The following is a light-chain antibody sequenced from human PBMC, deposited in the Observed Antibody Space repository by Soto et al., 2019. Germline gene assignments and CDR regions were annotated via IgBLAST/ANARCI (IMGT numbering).Light chain of an antibody. CDR3: CSYAGDPYV. J-gene: IGLJ1*01. CDR2: EDN. Sequence: QSVLTQPASVSGSPGQSIAISCTGTSSDVGGYNSVSWYQQHPGKVPKLMIYEDNKRPSGVSDRFSGSKSGNTASLTISGLQAEDEADYYCCSYAGDPYVFGTGTKV. CDR1: SSDVGGYNS. V-gene: IGLV2-23*01.